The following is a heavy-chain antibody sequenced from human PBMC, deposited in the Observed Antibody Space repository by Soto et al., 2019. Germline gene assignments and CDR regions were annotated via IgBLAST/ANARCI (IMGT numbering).Heavy chain of an antibody. CDR3: ARDICTGPCGGRSYLPFDC. J-gene: IGHJ4*02. D-gene: IGHD2-8*01. Sequence: QVQLVQSGAEVKKPGASVKVSCKASGYTFTSYGVSWVRQAPGQGLEWMGWISAYNGNTNYAQKIQGRVTMTPDTSTSTDYMGLRSLRTDDTVVYCCARDICTGPCGGRSYLPFDCWGQGTLVTVSS. CDR1: GYTFTSYG. CDR2: ISAYNGNT. V-gene: IGHV1-18*04.